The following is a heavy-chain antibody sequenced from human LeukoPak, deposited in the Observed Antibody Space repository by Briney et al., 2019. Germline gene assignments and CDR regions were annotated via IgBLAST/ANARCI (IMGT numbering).Heavy chain of an antibody. D-gene: IGHD1-1*01. CDR1: GGSISSSSYY. V-gene: IGHV4-39*01. J-gene: IGHJ4*02. CDR2: IYSSGNT. Sequence: NSSETLSLTCTVSGGSISSSSYYRGWIRQSPGKGLEWIASIYSSGNTHSNPSLKSRVSISVDTSKNQVSLKLYSVTASDAAIYYCARHLSGTTMSHYFDFWGQGTLVTVSS. CDR3: ARHLSGTTMSHYFDF.